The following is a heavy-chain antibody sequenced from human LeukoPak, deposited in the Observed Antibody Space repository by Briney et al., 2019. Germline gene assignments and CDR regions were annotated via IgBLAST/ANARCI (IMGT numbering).Heavy chain of an antibody. CDR3: ARAPGVDGSWYWGINYYYYYMDV. CDR2: ISSSGSTI. J-gene: IGHJ6*03. CDR1: GFTFSDYY. Sequence: GGSLRLSCATSGFTFSDYYMSWIRQAPGKGLEWVSYISSSGSTIYYADSVKGRFTISRDNAKNSLYLQMNSLRAEDTAVYYCARAPGVDGSWYWGINYYYYYMDVWGKGTTVTISS. V-gene: IGHV3-11*04. D-gene: IGHD2-15*01.